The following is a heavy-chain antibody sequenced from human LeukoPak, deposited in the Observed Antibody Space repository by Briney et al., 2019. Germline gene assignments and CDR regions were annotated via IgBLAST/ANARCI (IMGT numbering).Heavy chain of an antibody. CDR2: INSGNGNT. CDR3: ARERSNWYYLDY. Sequence: VASVKVSCKTSGYSFNAYALHWVRQAPGQGLEWLGWINSGNGNTKYSQRFQGRLTITRDASANTVYLELSSLRSGDTAVFYCARERSNWYYLDYWGQGSLVTVSS. D-gene: IGHD1-7*01. CDR1: GYSFNAYA. J-gene: IGHJ4*02. V-gene: IGHV1-3*04.